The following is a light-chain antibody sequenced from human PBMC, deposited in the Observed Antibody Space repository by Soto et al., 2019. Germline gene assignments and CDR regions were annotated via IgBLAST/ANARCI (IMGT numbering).Light chain of an antibody. CDR1: QSISSY. J-gene: IGKJ1*01. V-gene: IGKV1-39*02. CDR2: AAS. Sequence: DIQMTQSPSSLCASVGARVTITCGASQSISSYLNWYQQKPGKAPKLVIYAASSLQSGVPSRFSGSGSGTDFNLTISRLQSEDFAVYFCQEYNIWPQTCGQGTKVDIK. CDR3: QEYNIWPQT.